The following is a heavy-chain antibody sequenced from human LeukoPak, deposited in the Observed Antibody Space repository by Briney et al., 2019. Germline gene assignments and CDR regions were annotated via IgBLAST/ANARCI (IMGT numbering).Heavy chain of an antibody. D-gene: IGHD3-10*01. CDR1: GYTFTSYD. CDR3: AREMVWGNWFDP. CDR2: MNPNSGNT. V-gene: IGHV1-8*01. Sequence: GASVKVSCKASGYTFTSYDINWVRQATGQGLEWMGWMNPNSGNTGYAQKFQGRVTMTRNTSISTAYMELSSLRSEDTAVYYCAREMVWGNWFDPWGQGTLVTVSS. J-gene: IGHJ5*02.